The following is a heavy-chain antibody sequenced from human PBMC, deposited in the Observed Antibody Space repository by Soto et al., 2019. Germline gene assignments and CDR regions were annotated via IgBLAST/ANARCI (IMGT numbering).Heavy chain of an antibody. CDR2: INHSGST. J-gene: IGHJ5*02. CDR1: GGSFSGYY. Sequence: PSETLSLTCAVYGGSFSGYYWSWIRQPPGKGLEWIGEINHSGSTNYNPSLKSRVTISVDTSKNQFSLKLSSVTAADTAVYYCARGWWGILTGSVWFDPWGQGTLVTVSS. V-gene: IGHV4-34*01. D-gene: IGHD3-9*01. CDR3: ARGWWGILTGSVWFDP.